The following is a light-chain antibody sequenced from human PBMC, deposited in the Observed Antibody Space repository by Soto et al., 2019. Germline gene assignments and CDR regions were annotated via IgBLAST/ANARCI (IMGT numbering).Light chain of an antibody. J-gene: IGKJ4*01. CDR1: QGINRK. Sequence: VVSQSPATLSVSHGERVTFSCRASQGINRKLAWYQHKAGQAPRLLISGASTGATGIPARFSGSGSGTEFTLTINSLQSEDSAVYYCQQYHTWPVTFGGGTMVDIK. V-gene: IGKV3-15*01. CDR2: GAS. CDR3: QQYHTWPVT.